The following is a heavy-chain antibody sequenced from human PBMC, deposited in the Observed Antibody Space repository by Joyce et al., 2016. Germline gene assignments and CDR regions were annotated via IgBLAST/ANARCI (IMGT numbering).Heavy chain of an antibody. V-gene: IGHV3-30*04. J-gene: IGHJ4*02. CDR2: ISYDGKNT. D-gene: IGHD1-14*01. CDR3: ARDGPKTTWDPGYYFDF. CDR1: GLTFSGQS. Sequence: QVKLVESGGGVVQPGRSLRLSCAASGLTFSGQSMHWVRQAPGKGLDWVAIISYDGKNTYYGDSMKGRFTISRDNSKNTVYLQVDSLRTEDTAVYYCARDGPKTTWDPGYYFDFWGQGTLVTVSS.